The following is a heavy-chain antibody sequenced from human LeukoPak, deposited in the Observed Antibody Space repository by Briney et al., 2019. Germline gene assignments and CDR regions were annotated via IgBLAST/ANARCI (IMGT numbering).Heavy chain of an antibody. CDR3: AQVFYDYIWRIYRYFDY. CDR2: IYWDDDK. V-gene: IGHV2-5*02. J-gene: IGHJ4*02. D-gene: IGHD3-16*02. Sequence: SGPTLVKPTQTLTLTCTFSGFSLSTSGVGVGWIRQPPGKALEWLALIYWDDDKRYSPSLKSRLTITKDTSKNQVVLTMTNMDPVHTATYYCAQVFYDYIWRIYRYFDYWGQGTLVTVSS. CDR1: GFSLSTSGVG.